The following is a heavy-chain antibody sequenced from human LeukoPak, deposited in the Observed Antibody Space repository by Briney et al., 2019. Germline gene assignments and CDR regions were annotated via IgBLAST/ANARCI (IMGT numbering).Heavy chain of an antibody. CDR2: IYYSGST. Sequence: SQTLSLTCTVSGGSISSGGYCWSWIRQHPGKGLEWIGYIYYSGSTYSNPSLKSRVTISVDTSKNQFSLKLSSVTAADTAVYHCARDTGGYSTYPSRAFDIWGQGTMVTVSS. V-gene: IGHV4-31*03. J-gene: IGHJ3*02. D-gene: IGHD2-8*02. CDR1: GGSISSGGYC. CDR3: ARDTGGYSTYPSRAFDI.